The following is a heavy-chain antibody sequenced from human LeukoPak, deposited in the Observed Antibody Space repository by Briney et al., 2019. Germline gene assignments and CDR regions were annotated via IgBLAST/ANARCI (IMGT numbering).Heavy chain of an antibody. CDR2: ISYDGSNK. CDR3: AKSTTIDRGVIGYFDY. V-gene: IGHV3-30*18. Sequence: GGSLRLSCAASGFTFSSYGMHWVRQAPGKGLEWVAVISYDGSNKYYADSVKGRFTISRDNSKNTLYLQMNSLRAEDTAVYYCAKSTTIDRGVIGYFDYWGQGTLVTVSS. J-gene: IGHJ4*02. CDR1: GFTFSSYG. D-gene: IGHD3-10*01.